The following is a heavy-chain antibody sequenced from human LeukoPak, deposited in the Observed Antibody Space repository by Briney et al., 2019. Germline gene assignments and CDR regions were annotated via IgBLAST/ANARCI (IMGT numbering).Heavy chain of an antibody. D-gene: IGHD3-3*01. CDR2: IYYSGST. J-gene: IGHJ4*02. CDR3: ARVNDFWSGYPYLTDY. Sequence: SETLSLTCTVSGGSISSYYWSWIRQPPGKGLEWLGYIYYSGSTNYNPSLKSRVTISVDTSKNQFSLKLSSVTAADTAVYYCARVNDFWSGYPYLTDYWGQGTLVTVSS. CDR1: GGSISSYY. V-gene: IGHV4-59*01.